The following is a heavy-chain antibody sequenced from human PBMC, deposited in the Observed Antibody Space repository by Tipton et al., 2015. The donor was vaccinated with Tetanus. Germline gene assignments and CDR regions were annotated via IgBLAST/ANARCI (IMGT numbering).Heavy chain of an antibody. J-gene: IGHJ5*02. V-gene: IGHV4-61*08. CDR2: VSSSGAT. CDR1: GGSLRGGDHY. Sequence: GLVKPSETLALTCTVSGGSLRGGDHYWSWLRQPPGKGLEWLAYVSSSGATNSDYFLKSRITVSRDTSKNQFSLTLASVTAADTAVYYCARDQGGGRVVRLNWFDPWGQGTLVTVSS. CDR3: ARDQGGGRVVRLNWFDP. D-gene: IGHD6-6*01.